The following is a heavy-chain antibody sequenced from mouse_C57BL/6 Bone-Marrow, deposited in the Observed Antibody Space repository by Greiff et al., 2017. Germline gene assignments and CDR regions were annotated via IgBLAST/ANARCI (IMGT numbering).Heavy chain of an antibody. CDR3: ARRGELLRYYYFDY. D-gene: IGHD1-1*01. CDR2: INPNNGGT. CDR1: GYTFTDYN. J-gene: IGHJ2*01. Sequence: EVQLQQSGPELVKPGASVKIPCKASGYTFTDYNMDWVKQSHGKSLEWIGDINPNNGGTIYNQKFKGKATLTVDKSSSTAYMELRSLTSEDTAVYYCARRGELLRYYYFDYWGQGTTLTVSS. V-gene: IGHV1-18*01.